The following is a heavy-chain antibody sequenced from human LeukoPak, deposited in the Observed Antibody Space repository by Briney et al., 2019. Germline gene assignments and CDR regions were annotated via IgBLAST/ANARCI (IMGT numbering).Heavy chain of an antibody. D-gene: IGHD6-19*01. CDR1: GGSISSSNW. V-gene: IGHV4-4*02. Sequence: SGTLSLTCAVSGGSISSSNWWSWVRQPPGKGLEWIGEIYHSGSTNYNPSPKSRVTISVDKSKNQFSLKLSSVTAADTAVYYCARDHPRHPGSHSSGWNDYWGQGTLVTVSS. J-gene: IGHJ4*02. CDR3: ARDHPRHPGSHSSGWNDY. CDR2: IYHSGST.